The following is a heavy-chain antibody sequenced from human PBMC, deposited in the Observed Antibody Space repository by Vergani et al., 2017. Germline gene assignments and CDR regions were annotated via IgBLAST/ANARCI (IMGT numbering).Heavy chain of an antibody. CDR3: ARGRGFVVPAVFGY. D-gene: IGHD2-2*01. CDR2: INAGNGNT. V-gene: IGHV1-3*01. Sequence: QVQLVQSGAEVKKPGASVKVSCKASGYTFTSYAMHWVRQAPGQRLEWMGWINAGNGNTKYSQKFQGRVTITRDTSASTAYMELSSLRSEDTDVYYCARGRGFVVPAVFGYWGQGTLVTVSS. J-gene: IGHJ4*02. CDR1: GYTFTSYA.